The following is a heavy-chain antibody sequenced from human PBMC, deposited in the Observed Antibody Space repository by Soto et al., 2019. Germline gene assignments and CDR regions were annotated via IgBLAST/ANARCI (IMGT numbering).Heavy chain of an antibody. CDR2: IKQDGSEK. Sequence: ELQLVECGGGLVQPGGSLRLSCAASGFTFSSYWMSWVRQAPGKGLEWVANIKQDGSEKYYVDSVKGRFTISRDNAKNSLYLQMNSLRAEDTAVYYCARSPGSTAKYYGMDVWGQGTTVTVSS. J-gene: IGHJ6*02. CDR1: GFTFSSYW. D-gene: IGHD3-10*01. V-gene: IGHV3-7*03. CDR3: ARSPGSTAKYYGMDV.